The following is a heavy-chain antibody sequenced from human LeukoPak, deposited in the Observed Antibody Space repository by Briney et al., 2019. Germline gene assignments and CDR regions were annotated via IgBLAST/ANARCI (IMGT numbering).Heavy chain of an antibody. CDR3: ARDPDYYDSSGYYHQPTDY. V-gene: IGHV1-69*13. CDR1: GGTFSSYA. D-gene: IGHD3-22*01. Sequence: SVKVSCKASGGTFSSYAISWVRQAPGQGLEWMGGIIPIFGTANYAQKFQGRVTITADESTSTAHMELSSLRSEDTAVYYCARDPDYYDSSGYYHQPTDYWGQGTLVTVSS. J-gene: IGHJ4*02. CDR2: IIPIFGTA.